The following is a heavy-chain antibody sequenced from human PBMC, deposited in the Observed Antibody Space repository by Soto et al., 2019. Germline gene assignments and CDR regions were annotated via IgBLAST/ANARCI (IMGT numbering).Heavy chain of an antibody. Sequence: QVQLQESGPGLVKPSGTLSLTCAVSGGSISSSNWWSWVRQPPGKGLEWIGEIYHSGSTNYNPSLKSRVTISVDKSKNQFSLKLSSVTAADTAVYYCVRLGYCSSTSCPWTGWFDPWGQGTLVTVSS. V-gene: IGHV4-4*02. J-gene: IGHJ5*02. CDR3: VRLGYCSSTSCPWTGWFDP. CDR1: GGSISSSNW. CDR2: IYHSGST. D-gene: IGHD2-2*01.